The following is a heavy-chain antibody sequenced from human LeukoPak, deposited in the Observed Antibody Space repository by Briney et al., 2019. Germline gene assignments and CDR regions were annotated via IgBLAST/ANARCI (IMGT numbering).Heavy chain of an antibody. V-gene: IGHV1-69*01. CDR3: AGGLYGDYDLDY. CDR1: GGTFSSYA. CDR2: IIPIFGTA. J-gene: IGHJ4*02. Sequence: ASVKVSCKASGGTFSSYAISWVREAPGQGLEWMGGIIPIFGTANYAQKFQGRVTITADESTSTAYMELSSLRSEDTAVYYCAGGLYGDYDLDYWGQGTLVTVSS. D-gene: IGHD4-17*01.